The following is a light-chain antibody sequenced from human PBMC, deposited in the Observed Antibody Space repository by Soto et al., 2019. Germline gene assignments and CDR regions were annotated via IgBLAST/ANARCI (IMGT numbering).Light chain of an antibody. CDR1: QSVSSSY. Sequence: EIVLTQSPDTLSLSPGERATLSCRASQSVSSSYLAWYQQKPGQALRLLIYRASSRATGIPDRFSGSGPGTDFTLTISRLEPEDFAVYYCQQYGSLITVGQGTRLEIK. J-gene: IGKJ5*01. V-gene: IGKV3-20*01. CDR3: QQYGSLIT. CDR2: RAS.